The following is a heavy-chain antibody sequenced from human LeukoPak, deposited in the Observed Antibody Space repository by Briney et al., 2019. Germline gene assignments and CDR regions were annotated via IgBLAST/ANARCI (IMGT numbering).Heavy chain of an antibody. Sequence: SETLSLTCAVYGGSFSRYYWNWIRQPPGKGLEWIGEINHSGSTNYNPSLKSRVTISVDTSKNQFSLKLSSVTAADTAVYYCARPGVRGVIIRGGRWFDPWGQGTLVTVSS. V-gene: IGHV4-34*01. CDR3: ARPGVRGVIIRGGRWFDP. D-gene: IGHD3-10*01. CDR2: INHSGST. CDR1: GGSFSRYY. J-gene: IGHJ5*02.